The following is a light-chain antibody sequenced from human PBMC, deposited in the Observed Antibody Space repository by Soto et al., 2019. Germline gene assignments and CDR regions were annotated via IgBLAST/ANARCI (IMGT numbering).Light chain of an antibody. V-gene: IGKV1-33*01. Sequence: DIQMTQSPSSLSASVGDRVTITCQASQDISNFLNWYQQKPGKAPKLLIYDASNLETGVPSRFSGSGSGTDFTFTISSLQPEDTARYYCQQYDNLPYTFGQGTKLEIK. CDR3: QQYDNLPYT. CDR2: DAS. CDR1: QDISNF. J-gene: IGKJ2*01.